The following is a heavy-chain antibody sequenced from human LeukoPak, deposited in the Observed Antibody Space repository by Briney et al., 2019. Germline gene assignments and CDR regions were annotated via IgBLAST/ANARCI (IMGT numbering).Heavy chain of an antibody. V-gene: IGHV4-34*01. CDR2: INHSGST. CDR3: ARGWWVDY. CDR1: GGTFSDYY. D-gene: IGHD2-15*01. Sequence: SETLSLTCAVYGGTFSDYYWSWIRQPPGKGLEWIGEINHSGSTNYNPSLKSRVTISVDTSKNQFSLNLRSVTAADTAVYYCARGWWVDYWGQGTLVTVSS. J-gene: IGHJ4*02.